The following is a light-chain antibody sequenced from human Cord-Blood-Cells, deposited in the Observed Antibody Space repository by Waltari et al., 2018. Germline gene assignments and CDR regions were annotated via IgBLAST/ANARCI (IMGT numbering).Light chain of an antibody. V-gene: IGKV3-15*01. J-gene: IGKJ1*01. CDR1: QSVSNN. Sequence: EIVMTKSPATLSVSPGERATLSCSASQSVSNNLAWYQQKPGQAPRLLIYGASTRATGIPARFSGSGSGTEFTLTISSLQSEDFAVYYCQQYNNWWTFGQGTKVEIK. CDR2: GAS. CDR3: QQYNNWWT.